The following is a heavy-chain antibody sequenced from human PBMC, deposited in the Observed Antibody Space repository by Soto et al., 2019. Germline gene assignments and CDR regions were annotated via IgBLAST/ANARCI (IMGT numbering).Heavy chain of an antibody. V-gene: IGHV4-34*01. CDR1: GGSFSGYY. J-gene: IGHJ4*02. D-gene: IGHD3-22*01. CDR3: ASSPSVVINSPSPDY. Sequence: QVQLQKWGAGLLKPSETLSLTCAVYGGSFSGYYWSWIRQPPGKGLEWIGEINHSGSTNYNPSLKSRVTISVDTSKNQFSLKLSSVTAADTAVYYCASSPSVVINSPSPDYWGQGTLVTVSS. CDR2: INHSGST.